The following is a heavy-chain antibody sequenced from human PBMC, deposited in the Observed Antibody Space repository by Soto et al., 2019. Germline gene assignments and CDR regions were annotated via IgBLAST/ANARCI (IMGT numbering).Heavy chain of an antibody. V-gene: IGHV3-30*18. CDR3: AKDGSHNFAY. D-gene: IGHD1-26*01. CDR1: GFTFSHYA. Sequence: QVQLVESGGGVVQPGRSLRLSCAASGFTFSHYAMHWVRQAPGKGLEWVALMSYDGSNEYYADSVKGRFTISRDNSKNTLYLHMNRLGSEDTAVYYCAKDGSHNFAYWGQGTLVTVSS. CDR2: MSYDGSNE. J-gene: IGHJ4*02.